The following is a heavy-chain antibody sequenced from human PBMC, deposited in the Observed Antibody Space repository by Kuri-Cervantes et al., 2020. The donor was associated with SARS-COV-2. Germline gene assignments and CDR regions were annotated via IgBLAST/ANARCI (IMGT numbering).Heavy chain of an antibody. CDR2: IRYDGSNK. Sequence: GESPKISCAASGFTFSSYGMHWVRQAPGKGLEWVAFIRYDGSNKYYADSVKGRFTISRDNSKNTLYLQMNSLRADDTAVYYCASERAGPRGGFDSWGPGTLVTVSS. CDR1: GFTFSSYG. J-gene: IGHJ4*02. V-gene: IGHV3-30*02. CDR3: ASERAGPRGGFDS. D-gene: IGHD2-15*01.